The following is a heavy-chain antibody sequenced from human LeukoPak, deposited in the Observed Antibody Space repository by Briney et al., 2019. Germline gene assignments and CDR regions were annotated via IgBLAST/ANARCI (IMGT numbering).Heavy chain of an antibody. Sequence: SETLSLTCTVSGDSISSYYWSWIRQPPGKGLEWIGYIYTSGGTNYIPSLMGRVTISIDTSKNQSSPMLSSVTAADSAVYYCARLTRLSTSPDRYYLDYWGQGTLVTVSS. CDR2: IYTSGGT. CDR1: GDSISSYY. D-gene: IGHD6-6*01. J-gene: IGHJ4*02. V-gene: IGHV4-4*09. CDR3: ARLTRLSTSPDRYYLDY.